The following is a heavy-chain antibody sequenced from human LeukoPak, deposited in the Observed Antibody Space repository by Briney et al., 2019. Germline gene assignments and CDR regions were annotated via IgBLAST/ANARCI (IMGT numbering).Heavy chain of an antibody. J-gene: IGHJ4*02. CDR1: GFTFINYW. D-gene: IGHD1-1*01. CDR2: IKSDGSST. Sequence: GGSLRLSCAASGFTFINYWMHWVRQAPGKGPVWVSRIKSDGSSTRFADSVQGRFTISRDNGKNTLYLQMDSLRAEDTAVYYCARGGETNNWYPGYFDYWGQGALVTVSS. V-gene: IGHV3-74*01. CDR3: ARGGETNNWYPGYFDY.